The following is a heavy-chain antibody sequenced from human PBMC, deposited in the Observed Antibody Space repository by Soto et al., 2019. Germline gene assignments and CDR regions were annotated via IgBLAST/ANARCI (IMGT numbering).Heavy chain of an antibody. CDR3: AKDRPVNWNMQSPGDNWFDS. J-gene: IGHJ5*01. CDR2: IRSKANSYAT. CDR1: GFTFSGSA. V-gene: IGHV3-73*01. D-gene: IGHD1-1*01. Sequence: GGSLRLSCAASGFTFSGSAMHWVRQASGKGLEWVGRIRSKANSYATAYAASVKGRFTISRDDSKNTAYLQMNSLRAEDTAVYYCAKDRPVNWNMQSPGDNWFDSWGQGT.